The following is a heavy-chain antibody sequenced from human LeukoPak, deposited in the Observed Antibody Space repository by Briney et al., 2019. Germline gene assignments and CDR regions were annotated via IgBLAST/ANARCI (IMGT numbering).Heavy chain of an antibody. Sequence: ASVKVSCKASGYTFTGYYMHWARQAPGQGLEWMGWINPNSGGTNYAQKFQGRVTMTRDTSISTAYMELSRLRSDDTAVYYCARGRIVGATTLGYWGQGTLVTVSS. J-gene: IGHJ4*02. D-gene: IGHD1-26*01. CDR3: ARGRIVGATTLGY. CDR1: GYTFTGYY. CDR2: INPNSGGT. V-gene: IGHV1-2*02.